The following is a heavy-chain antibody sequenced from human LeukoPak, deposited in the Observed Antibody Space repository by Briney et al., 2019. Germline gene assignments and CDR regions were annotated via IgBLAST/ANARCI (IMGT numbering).Heavy chain of an antibody. J-gene: IGHJ4*02. D-gene: IGHD1-26*01. CDR2: MYSGGLT. CDR1: GFTISDNY. Sequence: GGSLRLSCTASGFTISDNYMSWVRQAPGKGLEWVSVMYSGGLTYYLDSVKGRFSTSRDNDKNTLFLQMDSLRVEDTAVYYCARELGSTRSFDYWGQGTLVTVSS. CDR3: ARELGSTRSFDY. V-gene: IGHV3-53*01.